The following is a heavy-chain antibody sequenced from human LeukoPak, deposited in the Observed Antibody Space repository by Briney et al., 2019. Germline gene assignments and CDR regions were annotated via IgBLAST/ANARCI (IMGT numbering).Heavy chain of an antibody. D-gene: IGHD3-22*01. J-gene: IGHJ4*02. CDR3: ARVPLLELSSGYFDY. CDR2: IYYSGNT. V-gene: IGHV4-31*03. Sequence: SETLSLTCTVSGGSLSSGGYYWSWIRQHPGKGLEWLGFIYYSGNTYYTPSLKSRVTISVDTSKNQFSLKLTSATAADTAVYYCARVPLLELSSGYFDYWGQGTLVTVSS. CDR1: GGSLSSGGYY.